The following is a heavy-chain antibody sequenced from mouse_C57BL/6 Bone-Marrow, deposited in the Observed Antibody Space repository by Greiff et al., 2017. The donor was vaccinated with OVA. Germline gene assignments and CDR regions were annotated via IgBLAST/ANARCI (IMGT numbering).Heavy chain of an antibody. D-gene: IGHD1-1*01. CDR1: GYTFTDYY. J-gene: IGHJ3*01. V-gene: IGHV1-76*01. CDR3: ARSPAYYYGSSFWFAY. Sequence: VQLQQSGAELVRPGASVKLSCKASGYTFTDYYINWVKQRPGQGLEWIARIYPGSGNTYYNEKFKGKATLTAEKSSSTAYMQLSSLTSEDSAVYCCARSPAYYYGSSFWFAYWGQGTLVTVSA. CDR2: IYPGSGNT.